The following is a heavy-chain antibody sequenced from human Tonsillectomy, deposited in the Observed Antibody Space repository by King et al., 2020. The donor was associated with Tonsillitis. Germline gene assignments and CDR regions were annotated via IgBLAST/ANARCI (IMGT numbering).Heavy chain of an antibody. CDR3: AQSVYCSGGSCYSFDFFDY. Sequence: TLKESGPTLVKPTQTLTLTCTFSGFSLSTSGVGVGWIRQPPGKALEWLALIYWNDDKRYSPSLNSRLNITKENSKNQVVLTMNIMDHVETGTYYCAQSVYCSGGSCYSFDFFDYWGQGTRVTVSS. CDR2: IYWNDDK. D-gene: IGHD2-15*01. V-gene: IGHV2-5*01. J-gene: IGHJ4*02. CDR1: GFSLSTSGVG.